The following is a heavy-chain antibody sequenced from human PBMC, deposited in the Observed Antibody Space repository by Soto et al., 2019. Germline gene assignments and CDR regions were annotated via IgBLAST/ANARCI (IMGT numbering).Heavy chain of an antibody. D-gene: IGHD6-19*01. V-gene: IGHV3-9*01. Sequence: EVQLVESGGGLIQPGRSLRLSCAASGFTFGDYPMHWVRQALGKGLEWVSRISWNSGKIDYVDSLKGRFTISRDNSKNSVYLEMNSLRVEDTALYYCVKEGRTGWFDYWGQGTLVIVSS. CDR3: VKEGRTGWFDY. CDR1: GFTFGDYP. J-gene: IGHJ4*02. CDR2: ISWNSGKI.